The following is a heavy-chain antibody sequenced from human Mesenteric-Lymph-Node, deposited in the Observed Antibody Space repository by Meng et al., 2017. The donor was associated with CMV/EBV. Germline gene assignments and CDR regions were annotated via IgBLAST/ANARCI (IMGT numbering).Heavy chain of an antibody. V-gene: IGHV3-33*06. CDR1: GFTFSTYG. CDR3: TKDLGGASGY. J-gene: IGHJ4*02. Sequence: LSCAVYGFTFSTYGMHWVRQAPGKGLEWVALIWSDGSNDHYADSVKGRFTISRDNSKNTLYLQMNSLRAEDTAVYYCTKDLGGASGYWGQGTLVTVSS. CDR2: IWSDGSND.